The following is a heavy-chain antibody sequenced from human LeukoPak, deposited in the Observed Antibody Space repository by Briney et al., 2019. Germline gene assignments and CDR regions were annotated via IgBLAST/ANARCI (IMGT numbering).Heavy chain of an antibody. D-gene: IGHD3-9*01. CDR1: GFTFSSYE. J-gene: IGHJ4*02. CDR3: ARDRYFSY. V-gene: IGHV3-7*01. CDR2: IKEDGSEK. Sequence: PGGSLRLSCAASGFTFSSYEMNWVRQAPGKGLEWVANIKEDGSEKHYVDSVKGRFSISRDNAKNSVYLQMNSLRAEDTAVYYCARDRYFSYWGQGTLVTVSS.